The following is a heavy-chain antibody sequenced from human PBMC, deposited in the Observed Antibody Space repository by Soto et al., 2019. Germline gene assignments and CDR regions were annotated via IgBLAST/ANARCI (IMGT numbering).Heavy chain of an antibody. V-gene: IGHV3-11*01. Sequence: GGSLRLSCAASGFTFSDYYMSWIRQAPGKGLEWVSYISSSGSTIYYADSVKGRFTISRDNAKNSLYLQMNSLRAEDTAVYYCARRPGYSTSCDPFDIWGQGTMVIVSS. CDR3: ARRPGYSTSCDPFDI. D-gene: IGHD6-6*01. CDR1: GFTFSDYY. J-gene: IGHJ3*02. CDR2: ISSSGSTI.